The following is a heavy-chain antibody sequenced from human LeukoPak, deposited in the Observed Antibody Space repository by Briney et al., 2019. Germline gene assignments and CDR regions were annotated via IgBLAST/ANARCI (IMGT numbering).Heavy chain of an antibody. Sequence: GASVKVSCKASGGTFSSYAISWVRQAPGQGLEWMGGIIPIFGTANYAQKFQGRVTITADESTSTAYMELSSLRSEDTAVYYCARGTGHYDILTGLPFGYWGQGTLVTVSS. CDR2: IIPIFGTA. V-gene: IGHV1-69*13. CDR1: GGTFSSYA. J-gene: IGHJ4*02. CDR3: ARGTGHYDILTGLPFGY. D-gene: IGHD3-9*01.